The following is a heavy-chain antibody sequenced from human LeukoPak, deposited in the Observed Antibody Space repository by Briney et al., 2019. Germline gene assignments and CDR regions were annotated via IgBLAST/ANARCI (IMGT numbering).Heavy chain of an antibody. CDR3: ASGTTVTNFAY. CDR2: IYYSGSA. CDR1: GGSVNSGTYY. V-gene: IGHV4-39*07. J-gene: IGHJ4*02. D-gene: IGHD4-17*01. Sequence: SETLSLTCTVSGGSVNSGTYYWSWIRQPPGKGLEWIGNIYYSGSAYYNPSLKSRVTMSVDTSKNQFSLKLSSVTAADTAVYYCASGTTVTNFAYWGQGTLVTVSS.